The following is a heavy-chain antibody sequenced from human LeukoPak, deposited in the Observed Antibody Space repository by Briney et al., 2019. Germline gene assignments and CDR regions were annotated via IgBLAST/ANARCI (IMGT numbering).Heavy chain of an antibody. D-gene: IGHD3-9*01. Sequence: PGGSLRLSCAASGFTFSSYAMHWVRQAPGKGLEWVAVISYDGSNKYYADSVKGRFTISRDNSKNTLYLQMNSLRAEDTAVYYCARYGGVLRYFDTVGYFDYWGQGTLVTVSS. CDR2: ISYDGSNK. J-gene: IGHJ4*02. CDR3: ARYGGVLRYFDTVGYFDY. CDR1: GFTFSSYA. V-gene: IGHV3-30*04.